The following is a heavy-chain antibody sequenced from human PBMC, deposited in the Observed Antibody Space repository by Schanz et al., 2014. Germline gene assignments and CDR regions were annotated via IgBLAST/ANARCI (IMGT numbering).Heavy chain of an antibody. CDR3: AKVAEEGPDINNWGCDYFDF. CDR1: GYTFTDYP. J-gene: IGHJ4*02. CDR2: INTASGNT. Sequence: QVQLVQSGAEVKKPGASVKVSCKTSGYTFTDYPINWVRQAPGRRLEWMGWINTASGNTRYSEAFQGRVTMTRDTSAATAYMELSRLTSEDTAVYYCAKVAEEGPDINNWGCDYFDFWGQGTLVTVSS. V-gene: IGHV1-3*04. D-gene: IGHD3-16*01.